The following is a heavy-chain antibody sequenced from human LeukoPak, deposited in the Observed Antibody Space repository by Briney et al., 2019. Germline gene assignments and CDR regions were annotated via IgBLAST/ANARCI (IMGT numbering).Heavy chain of an antibody. CDR1: GGSISSSSYY. Sequence: SETLSLTCTVPGGSISSSSYYWGWLRQPPGKGLEWIGSIYYSGSTYYNPSLKSRVTISVDTSKNQFSLKLSSVTAADTAVYYCARRFRLTMILDYFDYWGQGTLVTVSS. CDR3: ARRFRLTMILDYFDY. J-gene: IGHJ4*02. V-gene: IGHV4-39*01. CDR2: IYYSGST. D-gene: IGHD3-22*01.